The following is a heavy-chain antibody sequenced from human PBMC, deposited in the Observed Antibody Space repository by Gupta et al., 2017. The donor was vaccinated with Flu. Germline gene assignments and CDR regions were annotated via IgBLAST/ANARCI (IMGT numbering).Heavy chain of an antibody. CDR1: GFTFSPYE. D-gene: IGHD1-26*01. J-gene: IGHJ4*02. CDR2: ISSSAVT. CDR3: ARGHWDL. V-gene: IGHV3-48*03. Sequence: LVESGGGLVQPGGSLRLSCVAPGFTFSPYEMNWVRLTPGKGLEWVAFISSSAVTYHTDSVKGRFTISRDNAKNSVYLQMNSLRAEDTGLYYCARGHWDLWGQGTPVTVSS.